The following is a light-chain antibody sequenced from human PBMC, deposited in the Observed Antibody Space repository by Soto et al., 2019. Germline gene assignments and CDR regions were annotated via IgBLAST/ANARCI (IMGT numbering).Light chain of an antibody. CDR1: QTISRH. V-gene: IGKV1-39*01. CDR3: QQGHSAPLT. J-gene: IGKJ4*01. Sequence: DIQMTQSPSSLSASVGDRVTITCRASQTISRHLNWYQQKPGKAPDLLIFAASNLQSGVPSRFSGSGSGADFTLTISSLQPEDFATYYCQQGHSAPLTFGGGTKVEI. CDR2: AAS.